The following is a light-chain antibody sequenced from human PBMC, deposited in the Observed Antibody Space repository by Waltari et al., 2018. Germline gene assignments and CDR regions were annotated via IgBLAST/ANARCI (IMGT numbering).Light chain of an antibody. CDR1: SGSFSTNNF. CDR3: MLYMPSGDWM. V-gene: IGLV8-61*01. J-gene: IGLJ3*02. Sequence: QTVVTQEPSFSVSPGGTRTLTCGLRSGSFSTNNFPSGYQQTPGQAPRPLIYNTNMRSSGVPDRFSGSILGNKAALVITGAQADDECDYYCMLYMPSGDWMFGGGTKLTVL. CDR2: NTN.